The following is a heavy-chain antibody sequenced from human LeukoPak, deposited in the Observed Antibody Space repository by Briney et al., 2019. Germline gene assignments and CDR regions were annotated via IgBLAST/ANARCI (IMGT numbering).Heavy chain of an antibody. J-gene: IGHJ3*02. Sequence: PLGSLRLSCAASGFTLSSNYMSSVRQAPGKGLEWVSVIYSGRSTYYADSVKGRFTISRDNSKNTLYLQMNSLRAEDTAVYYCVKEGNGAFDIWGQGTMVTVSS. V-gene: IGHV3-53*01. CDR1: GFTLSSNY. CDR3: VKEGNGAFDI. D-gene: IGHD2-8*01. CDR2: IYSGRST.